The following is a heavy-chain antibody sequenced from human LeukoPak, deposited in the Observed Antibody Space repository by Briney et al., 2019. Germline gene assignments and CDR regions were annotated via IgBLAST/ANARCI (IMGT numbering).Heavy chain of an antibody. CDR1: GYTFTSYG. CDR3: ARDQLGMAEFDY. D-gene: IGHD1-1*01. Sequence: GASVKVSCKASGYTFTSYGISWVRQAPGHGLEWMGWIGAYNGNTNYAQKLQGRVTMTTDTSTSTAYMELRSLRSDDTAMYYCARDQLGMAEFDYWGQGTLVTVSS. J-gene: IGHJ4*02. V-gene: IGHV1-18*01. CDR2: IGAYNGNT.